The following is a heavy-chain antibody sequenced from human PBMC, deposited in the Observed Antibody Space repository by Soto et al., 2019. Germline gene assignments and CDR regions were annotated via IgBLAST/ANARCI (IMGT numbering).Heavy chain of an antibody. D-gene: IGHD3-10*01. CDR2: ILNDGSNR. CDR1: GFTFSNYG. Sequence: QVQLVESGGGVVQPGRSLRLSCAASGFTFSNYGMHWVRQAPGKGLEWVAVILNDGSNRYHADSVKDRFTISRDNSKNMLYLQMNSLRAEDTAVYYCARDDEYSGNGMDFWGQVTTVTVS. CDR3: ARDDEYSGNGMDF. J-gene: IGHJ6*02. V-gene: IGHV3-33*01.